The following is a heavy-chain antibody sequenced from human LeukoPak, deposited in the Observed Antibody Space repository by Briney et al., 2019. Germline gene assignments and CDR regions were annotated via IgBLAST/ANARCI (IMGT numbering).Heavy chain of an antibody. J-gene: IGHJ4*02. CDR2: IYPGDSDT. CDR3: ARSGPAVVVPAEYYFDY. Sequence: GESLKISCKGSGYSFTSYWLGWVRQMPGKGLEWMGIIYPGDSDTRYSPSFQGQVTISADKSISTAYLQWSSLKASDTAMYYCARSGPAVVVPAEYYFDYWGQGTLVTVSS. V-gene: IGHV5-51*01. D-gene: IGHD2-2*01. CDR1: GYSFTSYW.